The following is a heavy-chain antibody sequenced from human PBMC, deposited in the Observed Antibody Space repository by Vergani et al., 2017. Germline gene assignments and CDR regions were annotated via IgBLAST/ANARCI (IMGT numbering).Heavy chain of an antibody. V-gene: IGHV4-59*01. CDR3: ARERVLRYFDWSPRVYYYMDV. CDR2: IYYSGST. Sequence: QVQLQESGPGLVKPSETLSLTCTVSGGSISSYYWSWIRQPPGKGLEWIGYIYYSGSTNYNPSLKSRVTISVDTSKNQFSLKLSSVTAADTAVYYCARERVLRYFDWSPRVYYYMDVWGKGP. J-gene: IGHJ6*03. CDR1: GGSISSYY. D-gene: IGHD3-9*01.